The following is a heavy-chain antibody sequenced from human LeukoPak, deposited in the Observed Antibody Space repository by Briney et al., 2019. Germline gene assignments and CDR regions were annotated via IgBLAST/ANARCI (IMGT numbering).Heavy chain of an antibody. Sequence: SETLSLTCTVSGGSISSYFWSWIRQPPGKGLEWIGFNFYSGGTNYNPSLKSRVTISVDTSKNQFSLKLSSVTAADTAVYYCARAWEQQLVQGAFDIWGQGTLVTVSS. V-gene: IGHV4-59*01. CDR3: ARAWEQQLVQGAFDI. J-gene: IGHJ3*02. CDR1: GGSISSYF. CDR2: NFYSGGT. D-gene: IGHD6-13*01.